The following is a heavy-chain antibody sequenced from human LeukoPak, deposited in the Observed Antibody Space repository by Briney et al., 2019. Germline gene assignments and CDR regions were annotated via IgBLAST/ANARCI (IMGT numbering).Heavy chain of an antibody. CDR3: ARGDRDTAMVGPYYYYGMDV. D-gene: IGHD5-18*01. CDR1: GGSFSGYY. CDR2: INHSGST. Sequence: SETLSLTCAVYGGSFSGYYWSWIRQPPGRGLEWIGEINHSGSTNYNPSLKSRVTISVDTSKNQFSLKLSSVTAADTAVYYCARGDRDTAMVGPYYYYGMDVWGQGTTVTVSS. V-gene: IGHV4-34*01. J-gene: IGHJ6*02.